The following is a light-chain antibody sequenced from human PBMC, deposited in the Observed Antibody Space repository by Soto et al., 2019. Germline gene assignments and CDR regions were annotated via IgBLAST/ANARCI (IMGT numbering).Light chain of an antibody. CDR2: ATV. CDR1: QNVRYS. Sequence: EIVLTQSPATLSLSPGDAASLSCRASQNVRYSLAWYQQKPGRAPRLLIYATVSRAPGVPARFSGSGYETHFALTITRLEPDDFAVYYCQQRTSWPRTFGQGTRLEIK. J-gene: IGKJ5*01. CDR3: QQRTSWPRT. V-gene: IGKV3-11*01.